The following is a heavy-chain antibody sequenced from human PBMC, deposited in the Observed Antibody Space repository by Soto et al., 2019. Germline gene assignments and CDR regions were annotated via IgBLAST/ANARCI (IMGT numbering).Heavy chain of an antibody. D-gene: IGHD4-17*01. Sequence: GGSLRLSCAASGFTFSSYSMNWVRQAPGKGLEWVSYISSSSSTIYYADSVKGRFTISRDNAKNSLYLQMNSLRAEDTAVYYCARYDYGDPFDYWGQGTLVTVSS. J-gene: IGHJ4*02. CDR2: ISSSSSTI. CDR3: ARYDYGDPFDY. CDR1: GFTFSSYS. V-gene: IGHV3-48*01.